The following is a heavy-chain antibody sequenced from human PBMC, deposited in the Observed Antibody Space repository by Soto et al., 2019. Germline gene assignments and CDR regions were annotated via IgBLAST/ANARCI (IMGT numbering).Heavy chain of an antibody. J-gene: IGHJ5*02. Sequence: ASVKVSCKASGYTLTSYAMHWVRQAPGQRLEWMGWINAGNGNTKYSQKFQGRVTTTRDTSASTAYMELSSLRSEDTAVYYCARDQYSRRVRWFDPWGQGTLVTVSS. CDR3: ARDQYSRRVRWFDP. D-gene: IGHD6-6*01. CDR1: GYTLTSYA. V-gene: IGHV1-3*01. CDR2: INAGNGNT.